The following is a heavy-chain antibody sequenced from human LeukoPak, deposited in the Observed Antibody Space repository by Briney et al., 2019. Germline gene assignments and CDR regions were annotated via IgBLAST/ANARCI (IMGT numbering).Heavy chain of an antibody. CDR3: ARVVYCSGGSCYFNWFDP. CDR2: INPNSGGT. J-gene: IGHJ5*02. Sequence: ASVKVSRKASGYTFTGYYMHWVRQAPGQGLEWMGWINPNSGGTNYAQKFQGRVTMTRDTSISTAYMELSRLRSDDTAVYYCARVVYCSGGSCYFNWFDPWGQGTLVTVSS. D-gene: IGHD2-15*01. CDR1: GYTFTGYY. V-gene: IGHV1-2*02.